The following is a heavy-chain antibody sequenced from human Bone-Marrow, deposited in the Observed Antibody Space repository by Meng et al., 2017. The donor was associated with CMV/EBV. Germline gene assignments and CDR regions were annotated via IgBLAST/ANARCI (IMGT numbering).Heavy chain of an antibody. CDR1: GFTFNSYS. D-gene: IGHD3-3*01. J-gene: IGHJ4*02. Sequence: GESLKISCAASGFTFNSYSMNWVRQAPGKGLEWVSYISSSGSTIYYADSVKGRFTISRDNAKNSLYLQMNSLRSEDTAVYYCASPGVRFLEWLLYVYWGQGTLATVSS. V-gene: IGHV3-48*04. CDR3: ASPGVRFLEWLLYVY. CDR2: ISSSGSTI.